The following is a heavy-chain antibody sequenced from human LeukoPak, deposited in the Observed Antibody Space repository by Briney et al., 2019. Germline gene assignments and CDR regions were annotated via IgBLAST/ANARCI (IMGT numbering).Heavy chain of an antibody. D-gene: IGHD3-10*01. CDR1: GYTFTTYD. Sequence: ASVKVSCKASGYTFTTYDINWVRQATGQGLEWMGWMNPNSGNTGYAQKFQGRVTMTRNTSMSTAYMELSSLRSEDAAVYYCARANYYGSGKKDLDYWGQGTLVTVSS. J-gene: IGHJ4*02. CDR2: MNPNSGNT. V-gene: IGHV1-8*01. CDR3: ARANYYGSGKKDLDY.